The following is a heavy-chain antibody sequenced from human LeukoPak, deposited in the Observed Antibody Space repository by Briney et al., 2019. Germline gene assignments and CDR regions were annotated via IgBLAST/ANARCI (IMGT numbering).Heavy chain of an antibody. J-gene: IGHJ4*02. CDR3: ATLEVEPSAMHY. Sequence: GESLKISCKGSGYRFTSYWIAWVRQMPGKGLEWMGIIYPGDSDTRYSPSFQGQVTISADKSISTAYLQWCSLTASDTAMYYCATLEVEPSAMHYWGQGTLVTVSS. CDR2: IYPGDSDT. D-gene: IGHD2-2*01. CDR1: GYRFTSYW. V-gene: IGHV5-51*01.